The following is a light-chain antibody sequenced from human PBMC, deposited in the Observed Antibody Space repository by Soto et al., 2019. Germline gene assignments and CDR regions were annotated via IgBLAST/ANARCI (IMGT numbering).Light chain of an antibody. V-gene: IGLV1-51*01. Sequence: QSVLTQPPSVSAAPGQKVTIYCSGSSSNIGNNYVSWYQQLPGTAPKLLIYDNNERPSGIPDRFSGSKSGTSATLGITGLQTGDEADYYCGTWDSSLSVGVFGGGTKLTVL. J-gene: IGLJ2*01. CDR3: GTWDSSLSVGV. CDR2: DNN. CDR1: SSNIGNNY.